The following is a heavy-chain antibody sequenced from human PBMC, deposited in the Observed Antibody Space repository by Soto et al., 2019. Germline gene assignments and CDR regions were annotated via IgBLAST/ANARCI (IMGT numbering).Heavy chain of an antibody. V-gene: IGHV3-23*01. CDR1: EGKFIDYG. Sequence: GVTLSLSWRAAEGKFIDYGSSWIRQDQGKGLEWVSAISGGGGSTYYADSVKGRLTISRDNSKNTLYLQMNSLRAEDTAVYYCAKIRSSGWYPSFFAYWGQGTMV. CDR3: AKIRSSGWYPSFFAY. CDR2: ISGGGGST. J-gene: IGHJ4*02. D-gene: IGHD6-19*01.